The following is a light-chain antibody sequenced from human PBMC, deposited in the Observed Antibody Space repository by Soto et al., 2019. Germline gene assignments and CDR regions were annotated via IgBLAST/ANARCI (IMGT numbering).Light chain of an antibody. CDR3: QQRSNWPPIT. J-gene: IGKJ5*01. Sequence: EIVLTQSPGTLSLSPGARAPLSCRASQSVNSRLAWYQHKPGQAPRLLIYGASNRATGTPDRFSGSGSGTDFTLTISSLEPEDFAVYHCQQRSNWPPITFGQGTRLEI. V-gene: IGKV3-11*01. CDR1: QSVNSR. CDR2: GAS.